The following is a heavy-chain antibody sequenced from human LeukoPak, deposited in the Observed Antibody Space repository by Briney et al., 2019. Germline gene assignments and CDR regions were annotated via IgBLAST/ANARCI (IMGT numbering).Heavy chain of an antibody. CDR1: GYTFTTYY. V-gene: IGHV1-46*01. CDR2: INPSGGST. J-gene: IGHJ4*02. Sequence: GASVKVSCKASGYTFTTYYMHWVRQAPGQGLEWMGIINPSGGSTTYAQKFQGKVTMTRDTSTSTVYMELSSLRSEDTAVYYCARALKYYDTLTGYPYYFDYWGQGTLVTVSS. CDR3: ARALKYYDTLTGYPYYFDY. D-gene: IGHD3-9*01.